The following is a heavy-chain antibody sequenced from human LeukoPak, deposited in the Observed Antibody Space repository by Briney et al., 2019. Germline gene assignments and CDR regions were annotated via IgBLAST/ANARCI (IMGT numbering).Heavy chain of an antibody. CDR3: ARDRKVEWLYGAGFNDAFDI. V-gene: IGHV4-30-2*01. D-gene: IGHD3-3*01. J-gene: IGHJ3*02. CDR2: IYHSGST. CDR1: GGSISSGGYY. Sequence: SETLSLTCTVSGGSISSGGYYWSWIRQPPGKGLEWIGYIYHSGSTYYNPSLKSRVTISVDGSKNQFSLKLSSVTAADTAVYYCARDRKVEWLYGAGFNDAFDIWGQGTMVTVSS.